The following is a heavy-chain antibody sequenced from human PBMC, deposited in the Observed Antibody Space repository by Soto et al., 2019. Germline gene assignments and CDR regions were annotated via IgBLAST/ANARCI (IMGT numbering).Heavy chain of an antibody. CDR1: GFTFDDYA. J-gene: IGHJ6*02. V-gene: IGHV3-9*01. CDR2: ISWNSGSI. D-gene: IGHD6-13*01. Sequence: GGSLRLSCAASGFTFDDYAMHWVRQAPGKGLEWVSGISWNSGSIGYADSVKGRFTISRDNAKNSLYLQMNSLRAEDTALYYCEKDIDVMQMVSGYYYGLDVWGQGTTVTVSS. CDR3: EKDIDVMQMVSGYYYGLDV.